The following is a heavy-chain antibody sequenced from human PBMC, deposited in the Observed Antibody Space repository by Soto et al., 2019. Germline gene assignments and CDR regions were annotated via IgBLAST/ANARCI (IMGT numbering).Heavy chain of an antibody. Sequence: EVQLVESGGGLIQPGGSLRLSCAASGITVSSRYMSWVRQAPGKGLEWVSVIYTDGRTFYADSVKGRFTISRDNSKNTLYLQMDSLRAEDTAVYYCARGVTLGVTGPDYWGQGKLVTVSS. CDR1: GITVSSRY. CDR2: IYTDGRT. J-gene: IGHJ4*02. D-gene: IGHD1-20*01. CDR3: ARGVTLGVTGPDY. V-gene: IGHV3-53*01.